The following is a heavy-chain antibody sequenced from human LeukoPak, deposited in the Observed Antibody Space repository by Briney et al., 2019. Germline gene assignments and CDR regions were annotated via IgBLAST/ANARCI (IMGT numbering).Heavy chain of an antibody. Sequence: SETLSLTCAVYGGSFSGYYWSWIRQPPGKGLEWIGEINHSGSTNYNPSLKSRVTISVDTSKNQFSLKLSSVTIADTAVYYCARVRGSEGVVPVDAFDIWGQGTMVTVSS. V-gene: IGHV4-34*01. CDR3: ARVRGSEGVVPVDAFDI. J-gene: IGHJ3*02. D-gene: IGHD3-22*01. CDR1: GGSFSGYY. CDR2: INHSGST.